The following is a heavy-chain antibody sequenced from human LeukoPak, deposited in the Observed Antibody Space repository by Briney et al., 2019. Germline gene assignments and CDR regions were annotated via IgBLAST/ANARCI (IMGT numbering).Heavy chain of an antibody. CDR2: IRYDGSNK. CDR3: AGGDRNGWYFYY. V-gene: IGHV3-30*02. Sequence: PGGSLRLSCAASGFTFSSYGMHWVRQAPGKGLEWVAFIRYDGSNKYYAGSVKGRFTISRDNAKNSLYLQMSSLRAEDTALYLCAGGDRNGWYFYYWGQGTLVTVSS. D-gene: IGHD6-19*01. CDR1: GFTFSSYG. J-gene: IGHJ4*02.